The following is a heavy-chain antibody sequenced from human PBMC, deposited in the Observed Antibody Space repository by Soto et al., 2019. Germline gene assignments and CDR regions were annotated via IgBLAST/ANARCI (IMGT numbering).Heavy chain of an antibody. CDR2: IYTAGSA. CDR1: GFTVSSYH. CDR3: ARSAPQGNWFDP. Sequence: PGGSLRLSCAAPGFTVSSYHMSWVRQAPGKGLEWVSIIYTAGSADFADSVKGRFTISRDNSKNTLYLQMSSLRAEDTAVYYCARSAPQGNWFDPWGQGTLVTVSS. J-gene: IGHJ5*02. V-gene: IGHV3-66*01.